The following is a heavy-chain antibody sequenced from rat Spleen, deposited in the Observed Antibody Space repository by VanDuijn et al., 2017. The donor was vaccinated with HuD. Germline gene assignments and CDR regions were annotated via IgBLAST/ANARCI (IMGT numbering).Heavy chain of an antibody. V-gene: IGHV5-29*01. CDR3: ARRYDFDY. J-gene: IGHJ2*01. Sequence: EVQLVESDGGLVQPGRSLKLSCVASGFTFTDYNMAWVRQAPTRGLEWVATISFDGTSTYYRDSVKGRFIIYRDNAKRILYLQMDSLRSEDTATYYCARRYDFDYWGQGVMVTVSS. CDR1: GFTFTDYN. CDR2: ISFDGTST. D-gene: IGHD1-11*01.